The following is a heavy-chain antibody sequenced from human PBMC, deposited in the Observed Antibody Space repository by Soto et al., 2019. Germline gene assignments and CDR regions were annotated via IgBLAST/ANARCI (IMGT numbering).Heavy chain of an antibody. Sequence: QGHLVQSGAEVKKPGSSVKVSCKASGGTFSSYTISWVRQAPGQGLEWMGRIIPILGIPNYAQKFQGRVTIIADKSPSTAFMELSSLRSEDTAVYYCARASFITEYDFENWGQGTLVTVSS. CDR1: GGTFSSYT. D-gene: IGHD3-22*01. CDR2: IIPILGIP. V-gene: IGHV1-69*02. CDR3: ARASFITEYDFEN. J-gene: IGHJ4*02.